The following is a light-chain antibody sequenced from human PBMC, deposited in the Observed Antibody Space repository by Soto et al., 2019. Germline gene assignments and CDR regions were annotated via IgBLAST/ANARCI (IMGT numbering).Light chain of an antibody. CDR3: SSHTSSGTV. CDR1: SSDVGGYSY. J-gene: IGLJ1*01. V-gene: IGLV2-14*01. CDR2: EVS. Sequence: QSALTQPASVSGSPGQSITISCTGTSSDVGGYSYVSWYQHHPGKAPKLIPYEVSDRPSGISNRFSGSKSGNTASLTISGLHDEDEADYYCSSHTSSGTVFGAGTELTVL.